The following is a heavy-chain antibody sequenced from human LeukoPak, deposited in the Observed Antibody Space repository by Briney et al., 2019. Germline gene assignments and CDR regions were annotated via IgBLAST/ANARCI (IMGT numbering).Heavy chain of an antibody. CDR1: GFTVSSNY. V-gene: IGHV3-66*01. J-gene: IGHJ4*02. D-gene: IGHD3-10*01. CDR3: ARSRGTFFPHDY. CDR2: IYSGGGT. Sequence: GGSLRLSCAVSGFTVSSNYMSWVRQAPGKGLEWVSVIYSGGGTYYADSVKGRFTISRDNSKNTVYLQMNSLRVEDTAVYYCARSRGTFFPHDYWGQGTLVTVSS.